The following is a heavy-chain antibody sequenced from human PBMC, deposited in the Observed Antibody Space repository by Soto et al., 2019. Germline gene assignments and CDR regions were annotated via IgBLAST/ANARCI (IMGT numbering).Heavy chain of an antibody. CDR3: ARGTPSPLIVRSSRGPWFDP. J-gene: IGHJ5*02. V-gene: IGHV4-59*08. CDR1: GGSISSYY. Sequence: QVQLQQSGPGLVKSSETLSLTCTVSGGSISSYYWSCIRQPPGKGLEWIGYMYYGGRTNYNPSLKSRVTISVDTSKMQVSLKLSSVTAADTAVYFCARGTPSPLIVRSSRGPWFDPWGQGTLVTVSS. CDR2: MYYGGRT. D-gene: IGHD2-15*01.